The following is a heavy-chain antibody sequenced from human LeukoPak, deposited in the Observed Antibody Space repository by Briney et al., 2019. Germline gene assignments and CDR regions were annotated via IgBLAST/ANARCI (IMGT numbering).Heavy chain of an antibody. J-gene: IGHJ4*02. V-gene: IGHV5-51*01. Sequence: GESLKISFKVSGHRFTTFWIGWVRPMPGKGLGWMGIIYPGDSDVRYSPSFEGQVTISVDRSLTTAYLQWSSLKASDTAMYYCARYSSGSANYYFHEWGQGTLVTVSS. CDR2: IYPGDSDV. D-gene: IGHD5-12*01. CDR1: GHRFTTFW. CDR3: ARYSSGSANYYFHE.